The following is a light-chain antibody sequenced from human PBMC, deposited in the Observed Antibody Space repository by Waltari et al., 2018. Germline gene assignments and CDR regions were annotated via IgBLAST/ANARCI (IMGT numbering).Light chain of an antibody. J-gene: IGKJ4*01. V-gene: IGKV1-39*01. CDR2: AAS. CDR1: QSISTY. CDR3: QQSYSTPLT. Sequence: IQMTQSPSSLSASVGDRVTITCRASQSISTYFNWYQQKPGKAPDLLIYAASNLRSGVPSRFSGSRSGTDVTLTISSLQPEDIATYYCQQSYSTPLTFGGGTKVEIK.